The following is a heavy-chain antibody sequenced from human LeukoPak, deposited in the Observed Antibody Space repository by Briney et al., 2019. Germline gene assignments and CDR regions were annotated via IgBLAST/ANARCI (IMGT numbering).Heavy chain of an antibody. D-gene: IGHD2-2*01. CDR3: AKDKIVVVPAAIRESNWFDP. CDR1: GFTFSSYA. Sequence: GGSLRLSCAASGFTFSSYAMHWVRQAPGKGLEWVAVISYDGSNKYYADSVKGRFTISRDNSKNTLYLQMNSLRAEDTAVYYCAKDKIVVVPAAIRESNWFDPWGQGTLVTVSS. J-gene: IGHJ5*02. V-gene: IGHV3-30*04. CDR2: ISYDGSNK.